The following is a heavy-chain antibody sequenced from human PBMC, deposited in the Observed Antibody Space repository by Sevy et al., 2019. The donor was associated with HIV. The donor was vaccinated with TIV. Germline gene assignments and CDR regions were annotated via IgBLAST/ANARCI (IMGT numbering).Heavy chain of an antibody. V-gene: IGHV3-7*01. Sequence: GGSLRLSCAASGFTFSKYWMGWVRQAPGKGLEWVANIKEDAGQKYYVDSVKGRFTISRDNAKNSLYLQMNSLRAEDWAVYFCARDDWSYYFHYWGQGNRVIVST. CDR3: ARDDWSYYFHY. J-gene: IGHJ4*02. CDR2: IKEDAGQK. D-gene: IGHD1-26*01. CDR1: GFTFSKYW.